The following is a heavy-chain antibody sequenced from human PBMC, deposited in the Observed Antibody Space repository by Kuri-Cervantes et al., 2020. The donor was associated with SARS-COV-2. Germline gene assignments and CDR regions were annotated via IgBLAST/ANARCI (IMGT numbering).Heavy chain of an antibody. D-gene: IGHD1-26*01. CDR2: IYNSGST. V-gene: IGHV4-59*01. CDR1: GGSISSYY. J-gene: IGHJ2*01. Sequence: SETLSLTCTVSGGSISSYYWSWIRQPPGKGLEWIGYIYNSGSTNYNPSLKSRVTISVDTSKNQFSLKLSSVTAADTAVYHCARVSGSGSNWAWYFDLWGRGTPVTVSS. CDR3: ARVSGSGSNWAWYFDL.